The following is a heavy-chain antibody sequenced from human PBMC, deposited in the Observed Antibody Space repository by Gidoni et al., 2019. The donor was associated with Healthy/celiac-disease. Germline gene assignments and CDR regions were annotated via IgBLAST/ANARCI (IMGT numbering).Heavy chain of an antibody. J-gene: IGHJ4*02. D-gene: IGHD1-26*01. CDR1: GFTFSSYA. CDR2: ISGSGGSK. Sequence: EVQVLESGGGLVQPGGSLRLSCAASGFTFSSYAMSWVRQAQGKGLEWVSGISGSGGSKYYADSVKGRFTISRDNSKNTLYLQMNSLRVEDTAVYYCAKSRWVGAITAFDYWGQGTLVTVSS. V-gene: IGHV3-23*01. CDR3: AKSRWVGAITAFDY.